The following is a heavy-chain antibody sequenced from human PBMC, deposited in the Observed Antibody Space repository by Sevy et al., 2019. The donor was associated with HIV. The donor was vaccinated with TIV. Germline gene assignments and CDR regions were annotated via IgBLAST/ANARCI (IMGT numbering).Heavy chain of an antibody. J-gene: IGHJ4*02. CDR2: ISGSGGST. CDR1: GFTFSSYA. V-gene: IGHV3-23*01. D-gene: IGHD3-22*01. Sequence: GGSLRLSCAASGFTFSSYAMSWVRQAPGKGLEWVSAISGSGGSTYYADSVKGRFTISRDNSKNTLYLQMNSRRAEDTAVYYWSSPSTYYYDSSGYHHFDYWGQGTLVTVSS. CDR3: SSPSTYYYDSSGYHHFDY.